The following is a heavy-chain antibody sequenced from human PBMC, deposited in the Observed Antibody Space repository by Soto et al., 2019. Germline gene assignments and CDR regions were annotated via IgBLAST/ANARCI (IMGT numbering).Heavy chain of an antibody. CDR3: ARERDGYSSGWPLRTYYYYGMDV. CDR1: GGSFSGYY. J-gene: IGHJ6*02. D-gene: IGHD6-19*01. V-gene: IGHV4-34*01. CDR2: INHSGST. Sequence: SETLSLTCAVYGGSFSGYYWSWIRQPPGKGLEWIGEINHSGSTNYNPSLKSRVTISVDTSKNQFSLKLSSVTAADTAVYYCARERDGYSSGWPLRTYYYYGMDVWGQGTTVTVSS.